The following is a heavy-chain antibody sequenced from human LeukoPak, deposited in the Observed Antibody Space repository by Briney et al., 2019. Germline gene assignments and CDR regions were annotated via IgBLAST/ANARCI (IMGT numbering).Heavy chain of an antibody. D-gene: IGHD3-16*01. CDR1: GFSVTTND. CDR2: IYSGERT. CDR3: AKNWGDD. V-gene: IGHV3-53*01. Sequence: GGSLRLSCAVSGFSVTTNDMSWVRQAPGKGLEWVSVIYSGERTYYAASVKGRFTISRGNSKNTLYLQMNNLRAEDTAIYYCAKNWGDDWGQGNLVTVSS. J-gene: IGHJ4*02.